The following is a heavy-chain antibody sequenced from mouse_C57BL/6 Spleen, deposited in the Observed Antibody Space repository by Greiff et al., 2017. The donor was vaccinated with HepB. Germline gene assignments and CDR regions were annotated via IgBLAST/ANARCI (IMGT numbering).Heavy chain of an antibody. CDR2: INPSSGYT. J-gene: IGHJ2*01. Sequence: VQLQQSGAELAKPGASVKLSCKASGYTFTSYWMHWVKQRPGQGLEWIGYINPSSGYTKYNQKFKDKATLTADKSFSTAYMQLSSLTYEASAVYSCARRGASYYYGSGYFDYWGQGTTLTVSS. V-gene: IGHV1-7*01. CDR1: GYTFTSYW. D-gene: IGHD1-1*01. CDR3: ARRGASYYYGSGYFDY.